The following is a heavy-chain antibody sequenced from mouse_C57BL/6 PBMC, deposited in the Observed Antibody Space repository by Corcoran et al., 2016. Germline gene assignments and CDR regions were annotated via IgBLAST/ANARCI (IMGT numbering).Heavy chain of an antibody. CDR2: IYPGSGNT. V-gene: IGHV1-76*01. CDR3: ASVNWEGVAY. D-gene: IGHD4-1*02. J-gene: IGHJ3*01. CDR1: GYTFTDYY. Sequence: QVQLKQSGAELVRPGASVKLSCKASGYTFTDYYINWVKQRPGQGLEWIARIYPGSGNTYYNEKFKGKATLTAEKSSSTAYMQLSSLTSEDSAVYFCASVNWEGVAYWGQGTLVTVSA.